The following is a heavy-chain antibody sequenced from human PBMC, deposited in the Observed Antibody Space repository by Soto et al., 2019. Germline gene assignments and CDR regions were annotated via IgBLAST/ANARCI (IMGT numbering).Heavy chain of an antibody. Sequence: EVQLVESGGGLVQPGGSLRLSCAASGITVSNNYMSWVRQAPGKGLECVSLIYSNGDTRYAASVKGRFTISRDNSKNTVYLQMISLRAEDTAVYYCARDPPGIAAAGGGWGQGTTVTVSS. V-gene: IGHV3-66*01. CDR2: IYSNGDT. J-gene: IGHJ6*02. CDR1: GITVSNNY. D-gene: IGHD6-13*01. CDR3: ARDPPGIAAAGGG.